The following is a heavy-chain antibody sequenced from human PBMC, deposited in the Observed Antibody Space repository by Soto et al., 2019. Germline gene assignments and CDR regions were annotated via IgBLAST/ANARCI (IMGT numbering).Heavy chain of an antibody. J-gene: IGHJ6*02. D-gene: IGHD3-3*01. CDR3: TTDGVVITITPPYGMDV. CDR2: IKSKTDGGTT. CDR1: GFTFSNAW. Sequence: EVQLVESGGGLVKPGGSLRLSCAASGFTFSNAWMNWVRQAPGKGLEWVGRIKSKTDGGTTDYAAPVKGRFTISRDDSKNTLYLQMNSLKTEDTAVYYCTTDGVVITITPPYGMDVWGQGTTVTVSS. V-gene: IGHV3-15*07.